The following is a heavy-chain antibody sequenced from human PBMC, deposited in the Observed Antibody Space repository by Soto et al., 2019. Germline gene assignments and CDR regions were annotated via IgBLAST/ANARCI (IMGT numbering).Heavy chain of an antibody. CDR3: AKDGYSGHGLASYYFYYMDV. V-gene: IGHV3-23*01. J-gene: IGHJ6*03. Sequence: GGSLRLSCAVSGFTFSSYAMSWVRQAPGKGLEWVSAISDRGGITSYADSVKGRFTISRDNSKNTLFLQMNSLRGEDTAVYYCAKDGYSGHGLASYYFYYMDVWGKGTTVTVSS. D-gene: IGHD5-12*01. CDR2: ISDRGGIT. CDR1: GFTFSSYA.